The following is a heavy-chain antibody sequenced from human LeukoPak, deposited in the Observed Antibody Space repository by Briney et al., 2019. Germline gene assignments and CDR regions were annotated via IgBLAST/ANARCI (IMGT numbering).Heavy chain of an antibody. CDR3: ATDLICHGGTGTYDY. CDR2: FDPEDGET. Sequence: GASVKVSCKVSGYTLTELSMHWVRQAPGKGLEWMGGFDPEDGETIYAQKFQGRATMTEDTSTDTAYMELSSLRSEDTAVYYCATDLICHGGTGTYDYWGQGTLVTVSS. J-gene: IGHJ4*02. V-gene: IGHV1-24*01. CDR1: GYTLTELS. D-gene: IGHD4-23*01.